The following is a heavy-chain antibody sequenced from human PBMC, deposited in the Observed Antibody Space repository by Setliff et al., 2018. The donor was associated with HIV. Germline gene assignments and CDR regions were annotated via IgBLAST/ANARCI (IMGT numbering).Heavy chain of an antibody. J-gene: IGHJ4*02. D-gene: IGHD3-10*01. V-gene: IGHV1-69-2*01. CDR2: VDPENGKT. Sequence: GASVKVSFKASGYTFADHFMYWVQQAPGEGLVYMGRVDPENGKTIYAEKFQGRLTITADTSTDTGYMELSSLTSHDTALYYCSTNKWPMIRGVTAFDHWGPGTLVTVSS. CDR1: GYTFADHF. CDR3: STNKWPMIRGVTAFDH.